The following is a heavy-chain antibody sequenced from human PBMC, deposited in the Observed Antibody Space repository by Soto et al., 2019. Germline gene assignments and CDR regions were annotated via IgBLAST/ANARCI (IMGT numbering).Heavy chain of an antibody. Sequence: GGSLRLSCAASGCTFSSYWMHWVRQAPGKGLVWVSRINSDGSSTSYADSVKGRFTISRDNAKNTLYLQMNSLRAEDTAVYYCARAIDCTNGVCYRPPYYYYYYGMDVWGQGTTVTVSS. V-gene: IGHV3-74*01. CDR2: INSDGSST. CDR3: ARAIDCTNGVCYRPPYYYYYYGMDV. J-gene: IGHJ6*02. D-gene: IGHD2-8*01. CDR1: GCTFSSYW.